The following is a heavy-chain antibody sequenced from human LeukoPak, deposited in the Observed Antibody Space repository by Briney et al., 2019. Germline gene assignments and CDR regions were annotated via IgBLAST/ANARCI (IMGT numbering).Heavy chain of an antibody. CDR1: GGSISSGSYY. D-gene: IGHD1-26*01. Sequence: PSQTLSLTCTVSGGSISSGSYYWSWIRQPAGKGLEWIGRIYTSGSTNYNPSLKSRVTISVDTSKNQFSLKLSSVTAADTAVYYCARALLSGSYSTYRFDPWGQGTLVTVSS. V-gene: IGHV4-61*02. CDR2: IYTSGST. J-gene: IGHJ5*02. CDR3: ARALLSGSYSTYRFDP.